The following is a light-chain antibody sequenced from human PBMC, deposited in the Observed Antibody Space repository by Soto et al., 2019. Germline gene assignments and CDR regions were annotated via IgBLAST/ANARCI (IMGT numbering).Light chain of an antibody. J-gene: IGKJ1*01. CDR1: QDIRTE. Sequence: AIQMTQSPSSLSASVGDRVTITCRASQDIRTELGWYQQKPGKAPRLLIYGTFSLQSGVPSRFSGSGSGTDFTLTISSLQPDDFATYYCLQDFTYPRTFGQGTKVEVK. CDR2: GTF. V-gene: IGKV1-6*01. CDR3: LQDFTYPRT.